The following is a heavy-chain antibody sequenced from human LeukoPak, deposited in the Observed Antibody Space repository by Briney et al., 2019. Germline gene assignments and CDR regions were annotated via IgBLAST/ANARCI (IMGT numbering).Heavy chain of an antibody. J-gene: IGHJ4*02. D-gene: IGHD4-23*01. CDR3: XXXXXGTVVRGLDY. CDR1: GGSFSDYY. V-gene: IGHV4-34*01. Sequence: SETLSLTCAVYGGSFSDYYWSWIRQFPGKGLEWIGEINHSGSTNYNPSLKSRVTISVDTSKNQFSLKLSSVTAADTAVYYCXXXXXGTVVRGLDYWGQGTLVTVSS. CDR2: INHSGST.